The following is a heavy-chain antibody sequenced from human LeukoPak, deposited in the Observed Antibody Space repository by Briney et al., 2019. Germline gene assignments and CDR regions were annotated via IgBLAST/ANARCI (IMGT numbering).Heavy chain of an antibody. D-gene: IGHD3-10*01. V-gene: IGHV5-51*01. CDR3: ARFRDGFDVSDYYYYMDV. CDR2: IYPGDSDT. CDR1: GYSFTSYW. J-gene: IGHJ6*03. Sequence: GESLKISFKGSGYSFTSYWIGWVRQMPGKGLEWMGIIYPGDSDTRYSPSFQGQVTISADKSISTAYLQWSSLKASDTAMYYCARFRDGFDVSDYYYYMDVWGKGTTVTVSS.